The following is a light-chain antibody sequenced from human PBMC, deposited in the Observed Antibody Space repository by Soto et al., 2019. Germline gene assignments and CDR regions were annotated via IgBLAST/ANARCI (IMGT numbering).Light chain of an antibody. V-gene: IGLV1-40*01. Sequence: QSVLTQPPSVSGATGQRVTISCTGSSSNIGAGYDVHWYQQLPGTATKLLIYGNSNRPSGVPDGCSGAKSGTSASQSITGIRADDEAEYYSQSYESSLSGSVFGGGTKLTVL. CDR3: QSYESSLSGSV. CDR1: SSNIGAGYD. J-gene: IGLJ2*01. CDR2: GNS.